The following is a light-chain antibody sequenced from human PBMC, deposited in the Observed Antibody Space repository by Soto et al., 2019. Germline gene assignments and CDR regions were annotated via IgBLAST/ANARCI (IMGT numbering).Light chain of an antibody. CDR2: AAS. Sequence: DIQMTQSPSSLSASVGDRVTITCRASQSISSYLNWYQQKPGKAPKLLIYAASSLQSGVASRFSGSVSGTDFTLTISSLQPEDFATYYCQQSYSTPRTFGQGTKVEIK. J-gene: IGKJ1*01. CDR1: QSISSY. V-gene: IGKV1-39*01. CDR3: QQSYSTPRT.